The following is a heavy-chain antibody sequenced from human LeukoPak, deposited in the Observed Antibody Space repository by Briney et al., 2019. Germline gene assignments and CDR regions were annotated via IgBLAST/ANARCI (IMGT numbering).Heavy chain of an antibody. V-gene: IGHV1-8*01. CDR2: MNPNSGNT. CDR1: GYTFTSYD. J-gene: IGHJ3*02. D-gene: IGHD5-12*01. Sequence: ASVKVSCKASGYTFTSYDINWVRQATGQGLEWMGWMNPNSGNTGYAQKFQGRVTMTRNASISTAYMELSSLRSEDTAVYYCARGREGYSGYADDAFDIWGQGTMVTVSS. CDR3: ARGREGYSGYADDAFDI.